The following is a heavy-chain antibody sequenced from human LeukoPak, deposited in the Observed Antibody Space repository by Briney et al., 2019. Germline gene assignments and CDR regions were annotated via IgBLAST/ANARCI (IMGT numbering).Heavy chain of an antibody. CDR1: GNYW. Sequence: GGSLRLSCAASGNYWMHWVRQAPGKGLVWVSHINSDGSWASYADSVKGRFTISKDNAKNTVYLQMNSLRAEDTAVYYCVSFYETYWGRGTLVTVSS. D-gene: IGHD2/OR15-2a*01. CDR2: INSDGSWA. V-gene: IGHV3-74*01. CDR3: VSFYETY. J-gene: IGHJ4*02.